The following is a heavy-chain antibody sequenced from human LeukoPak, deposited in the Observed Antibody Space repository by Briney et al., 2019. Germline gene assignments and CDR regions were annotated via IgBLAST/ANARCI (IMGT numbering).Heavy chain of an antibody. CDR3: ARRWDFWSYNYYYYMDV. CDR1: GFTFDDYA. D-gene: IGHD3-3*01. CDR2: ISSSSSYI. V-gene: IGHV3-21*01. J-gene: IGHJ6*03. Sequence: GGSLRLSCTASGFTFDDYAMHWVRQAPGKGLEWVSSISSSSSYIYYADSVKGRFTISRDNAKNSLYLQMNSLRAEDTAVYYCARRWDFWSYNYYYYMDVWGKGTTVTVSS.